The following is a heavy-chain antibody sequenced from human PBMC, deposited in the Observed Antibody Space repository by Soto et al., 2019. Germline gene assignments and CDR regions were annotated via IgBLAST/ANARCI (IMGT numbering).Heavy chain of an antibody. CDR1: GYTFTSYA. V-gene: IGHV1-3*01. D-gene: IGHD6-13*01. CDR3: ARDGRGYSSSWTDYSYYYGMDV. CDR2: INAGNGNT. Sequence: QVQLVQSGAEVKKPGASVKVSCKASGYTFTSYAMHWVRQAPGQRLEWMGWINAGNGNTKYSQKFQGRVNITRDTSASTGYMEVSSLRSEDTAVYYCARDGRGYSSSWTDYSYYYGMDVWGQGTTVTVSS. J-gene: IGHJ6*02.